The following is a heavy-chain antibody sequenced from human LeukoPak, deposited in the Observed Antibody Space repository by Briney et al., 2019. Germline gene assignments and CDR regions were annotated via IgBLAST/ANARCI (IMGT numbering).Heavy chain of an antibody. J-gene: IGHJ6*02. D-gene: IGHD2-8*02. CDR2: ISGSGGST. CDR3: ATDAGGSPDYYYYYGMDV. V-gene: IGHV3-23*01. CDR1: GFTFSSYA. Sequence: GGSLRLSCAASGFTFSSYAMSWVRQAPGKGLEWVSAISGSGGSTYYADSVKGRFTISRDNSKNTLYLQMNSLRAEDTAVYYCATDAGGSPDYYYYYGMDVWGQGTTVTVS.